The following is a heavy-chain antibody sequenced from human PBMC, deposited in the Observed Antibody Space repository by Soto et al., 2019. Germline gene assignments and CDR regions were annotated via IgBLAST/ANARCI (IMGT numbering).Heavy chain of an antibody. CDR2: INAGNGNT. J-gene: IGHJ5*02. V-gene: IGHV1-3*01. CDR1: GYTFTSYA. CDR3: ARGVAGPLHWFDP. D-gene: IGHD6-19*01. Sequence: GASVKVSCKASGYTFTSYAMHWVRQAPGQGLEWMGWINAGNGNTKYSQKFQGRVTITRDTSASTAYMELSSLRSEDTAVYYCARGVAGPLHWFDPWGQGTLVTVSS.